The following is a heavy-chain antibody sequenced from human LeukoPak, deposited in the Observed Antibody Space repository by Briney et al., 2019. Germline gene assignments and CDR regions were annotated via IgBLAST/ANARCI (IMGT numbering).Heavy chain of an antibody. CDR2: IWYDGSNK. J-gene: IGHJ6*02. CDR1: GFTFSSCG. V-gene: IGHV3-33*01. Sequence: SGGSLRLSCAASGFTFSSCGMHWVRQAPGKGLEWVAVIWYDGSNKYYADSVKGRFTISRDNSKNTLYLQMNSLRAEDTAVYYCARDGAYYYDSSGSFGYYGMDVWGQGTTVTVSS. D-gene: IGHD3-22*01. CDR3: ARDGAYYYDSSGSFGYYGMDV.